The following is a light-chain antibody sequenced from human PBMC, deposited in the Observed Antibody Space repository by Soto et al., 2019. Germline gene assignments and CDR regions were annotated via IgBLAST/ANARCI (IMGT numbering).Light chain of an antibody. V-gene: IGKV1-27*01. CDR2: AAA. CDR1: QGIIDY. CDR3: QKDDTAPQS. J-gene: IGKJ1*01. Sequence: DIQMTKPPSSLSASVEDTVTITCRASQGIIDYVAWYQQRPGKVPRLLIYAAATLQTGVPSRLSGSGVGTDFRLTIRNLQPEDVANYYCQKDDTAPQSVGPGTKVEIK.